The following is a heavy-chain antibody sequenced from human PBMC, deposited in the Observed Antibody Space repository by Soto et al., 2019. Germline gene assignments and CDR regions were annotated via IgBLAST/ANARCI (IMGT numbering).Heavy chain of an antibody. Sequence: QVLLEQSGAEVKKPGSSVKVSCKASGGTFSNSAISWVRQAPGQGLEWMGGIMPIFRTAVYAQKVQGRVTITADESTSTAHMELSGLRSDDRAVYYCARDRDRAQLGGNYDDMLDVW. J-gene: IGHJ6*01. CDR1: GGTFSNSA. V-gene: IGHV1-69*12. CDR2: IMPIFRTA. CDR3: ARDRDRAQLGGNYDDMLDV. D-gene: IGHD3-16*01.